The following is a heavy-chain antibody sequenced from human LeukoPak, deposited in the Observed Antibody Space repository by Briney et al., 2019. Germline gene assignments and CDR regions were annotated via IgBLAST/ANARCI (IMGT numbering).Heavy chain of an antibody. D-gene: IGHD3-22*01. CDR3: ARGRGVHDSHTYDYFDY. CDR2: INPSGGST. V-gene: IGHV1-46*01. Sequence: ASVKVSCKTFGYTFTSYYVHWVRQAPGQGLEWMGIINPSGGSTTYAQKFQGRLTMTSDTSTSTVYMELSSLRSEDTAVYYCARGRGVHDSHTYDYFDYWGQGSLVTVSS. CDR1: GYTFTSYY. J-gene: IGHJ4*02.